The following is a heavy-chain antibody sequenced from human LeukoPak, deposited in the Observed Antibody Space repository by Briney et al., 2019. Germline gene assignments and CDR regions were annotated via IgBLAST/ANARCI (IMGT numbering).Heavy chain of an antibody. J-gene: IGHJ4*02. CDR1: GFTFSSHA. Sequence: GGPLRLSCAASGFTFSSHAMSWLRQAPGKRLEGVAVISGSGGSTYYADSVKVRVTISRDKSKNTLYLQMNSLRAEDTGVYYCAKGLAVAGHFDYWGQGTLVAVSS. CDR2: ISGSGGST. V-gene: IGHV3-23*01. D-gene: IGHD6-19*01. CDR3: AKGLAVAGHFDY.